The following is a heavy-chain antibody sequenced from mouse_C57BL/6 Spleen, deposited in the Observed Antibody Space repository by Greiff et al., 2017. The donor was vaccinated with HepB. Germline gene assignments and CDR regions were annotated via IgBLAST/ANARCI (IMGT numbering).Heavy chain of an antibody. V-gene: IGHV1-55*01. D-gene: IGHD2-3*01. CDR2: IYPGSGST. CDR3: ASYDGYYVYFDY. CDR1: GYTFTSYW. Sequence: QVQLQQPGAELVKPGASVKMSCKASGYTFTSYWITWVKQRPGQGLEWIGDIYPGSGSTNYNEKFKSKATLTVDTSSSTAYMQLSSLTSEDSAVYYCASYDGYYVYFDYWGQGTTLTVSS. J-gene: IGHJ2*01.